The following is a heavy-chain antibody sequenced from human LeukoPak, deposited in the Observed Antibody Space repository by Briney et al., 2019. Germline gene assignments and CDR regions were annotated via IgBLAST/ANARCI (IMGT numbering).Heavy chain of an antibody. CDR3: ARAIAGTVDYYYYYYMDV. V-gene: IGHV4-59*01. CDR2: IYYSGST. Sequence: SETLSLTCTVSGGSISSYYWSWLRQPPGKGLEWFGNIYYSGSTNYNASLKSRVTISVDTSKNQFSLKLSTVTAADTAVYYCARAIAGTVDYYYYYYMDVWGKGTTVTISS. D-gene: IGHD2-15*01. CDR1: GGSISSYY. J-gene: IGHJ6*03.